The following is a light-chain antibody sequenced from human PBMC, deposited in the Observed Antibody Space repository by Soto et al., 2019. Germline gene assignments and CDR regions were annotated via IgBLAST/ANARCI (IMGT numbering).Light chain of an antibody. Sequence: QSVLTQPPSVSGAPGQRVTISCTGSSSNIGAGHDVHWYQQLPGTAPKLLIYGNGNRPSGVPDRFSGSKSGTSASLAITGLQAEDEADYYCCSYTSSSTLVVFGGGTKLTVL. CDR1: SSNIGAGHD. V-gene: IGLV1-40*01. CDR2: GNG. CDR3: CSYTSSSTLVV. J-gene: IGLJ2*01.